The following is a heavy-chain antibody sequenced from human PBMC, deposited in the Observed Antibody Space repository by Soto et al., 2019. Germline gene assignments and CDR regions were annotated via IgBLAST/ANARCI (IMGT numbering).Heavy chain of an antibody. D-gene: IGHD3-22*01. CDR3: AAQGPTYYYDSSDYYYVRWFDP. Sequence: KPSETLSLTCTVSGGSISTYYWSWIRQPPGKGLEWIAYIYYSGSTNYNPSPKSRVTISVDTSKNQFSLRLSSVTAADTAVYYCAAQGPTYYYDSSDYYYVRWFDPWGQGTLVTVSS. J-gene: IGHJ5*02. CDR1: GGSISTYY. V-gene: IGHV4-59*01. CDR2: IYYSGST.